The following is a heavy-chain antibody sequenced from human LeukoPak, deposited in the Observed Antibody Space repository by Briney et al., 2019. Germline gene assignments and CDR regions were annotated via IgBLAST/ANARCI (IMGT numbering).Heavy chain of an antibody. CDR2: INTDGGST. V-gene: IGHV3-74*01. Sequence: GGSLRLSCAASGFTFGSYWMHWVRQAPGKGLVWVSRINTDGGSTTYADSVKGRFTISRDNAKNTLYLQMNSLRAEDTAVYYCARDADLITIFGHFHYWGQGTLVTVSS. J-gene: IGHJ4*02. CDR1: GFTFGSYW. D-gene: IGHD3-3*01. CDR3: ARDADLITIFGHFHY.